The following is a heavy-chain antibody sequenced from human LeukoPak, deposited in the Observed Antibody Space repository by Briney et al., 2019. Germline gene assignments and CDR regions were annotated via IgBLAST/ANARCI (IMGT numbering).Heavy chain of an antibody. Sequence: GGSLRLSCAASGFTFSSYWMSWVRQAPGKGLEWVANIKQDGSEKYYVDSVKGRFTISRDNAKNSLYLQMNSLRAEDTAVYYCARLNYDFWSGYYTFDYWGQGTLVTVSS. V-gene: IGHV3-7*01. CDR2: IKQDGSEK. J-gene: IGHJ4*02. CDR3: ARLNYDFWSGYYTFDY. D-gene: IGHD3-3*01. CDR1: GFTFSSYW.